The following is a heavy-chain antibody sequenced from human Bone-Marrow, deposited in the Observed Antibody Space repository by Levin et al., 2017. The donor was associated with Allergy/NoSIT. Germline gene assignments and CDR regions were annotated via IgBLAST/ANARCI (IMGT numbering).Heavy chain of an antibody. CDR1: GGSIDGYF. Sequence: PSETLSLTCSVSGGSIDGYFWSWIRRPPGKGLEWIGDIFYIGGTNYNPSLKSRVSISLDTSRNRFSLRLSSVTAADTAVYYCAREGSDYGRRGTHIDVWGKGTLVTVSS. V-gene: IGHV4-59*01. CDR2: IFYIGGT. CDR3: AREGSDYGRRGTHIDV. J-gene: IGHJ6*03. D-gene: IGHD4-17*01.